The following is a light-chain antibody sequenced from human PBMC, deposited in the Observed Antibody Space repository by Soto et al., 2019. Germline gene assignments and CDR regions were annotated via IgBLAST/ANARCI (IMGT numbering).Light chain of an antibody. Sequence: DIQMTQSPSTLSASVGDRVTITCRASQSISSWLAWYQQKPGKAPKLLIYKASSLQGGVPSRFSGSGSGTEFTLTISSLQPDDFATYYCHQYKTYWTFGHGTKVEMK. CDR1: QSISSW. CDR2: KAS. V-gene: IGKV1-5*03. J-gene: IGKJ1*01. CDR3: HQYKTYWT.